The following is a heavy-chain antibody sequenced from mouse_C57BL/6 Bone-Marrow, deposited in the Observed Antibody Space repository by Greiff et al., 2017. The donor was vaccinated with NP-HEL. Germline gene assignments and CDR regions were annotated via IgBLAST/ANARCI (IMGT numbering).Heavy chain of an antibody. Sequence: EVMLVESGGGLVQPGGSLSLSCAASGFTFTDYYMSWVRQPPGKALEWLGFIRNKANGYTTEYSASVKGRFTISRNNSQSILYLHMNALRAKDRATYYCARYGNYHFAYWGQGTLVTVSA. D-gene: IGHD2-1*01. CDR2: IRNKANGYTT. V-gene: IGHV7-3*01. J-gene: IGHJ3*01. CDR1: GFTFTDYY. CDR3: ARYGNYHFAY.